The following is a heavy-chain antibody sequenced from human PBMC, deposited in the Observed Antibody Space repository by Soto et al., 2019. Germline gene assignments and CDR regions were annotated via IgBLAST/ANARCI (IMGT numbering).Heavy chain of an antibody. CDR2: ISSSSTI. CDR1: GFTFSSYS. CDR3: AREAAGESDY. V-gene: IGHV3-48*02. J-gene: IGHJ4*02. Sequence: GALRLSCEASGFTFSSYSMNWVRQAPGKGLEWVSYISSSSTIYYADSVKGRFTISRGNAKNSLYLQMNSLRDEDTAVYYCAREAAGESDYWGQGTLVTVSS. D-gene: IGHD6-13*01.